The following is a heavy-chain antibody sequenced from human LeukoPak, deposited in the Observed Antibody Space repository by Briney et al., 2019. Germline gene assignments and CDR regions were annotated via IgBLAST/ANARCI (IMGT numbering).Heavy chain of an antibody. Sequence: PGASVKVSCKASGYTFTSYGISWVRQAPGQGLEWMGWINPNSGGTNYAQKFQGRVTMTRDTSISTAYMELSRLRSDDTAVYYCARGPMVRGVINRWFDPWGQGTLVTVSS. CDR1: GYTFTSYG. CDR3: ARGPMVRGVINRWFDP. J-gene: IGHJ5*02. D-gene: IGHD3-10*01. V-gene: IGHV1-2*02. CDR2: INPNSGGT.